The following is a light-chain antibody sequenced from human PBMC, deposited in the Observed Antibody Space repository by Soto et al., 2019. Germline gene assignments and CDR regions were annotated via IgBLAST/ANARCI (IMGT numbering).Light chain of an antibody. CDR1: QSVSSY. J-gene: IGKJ2*01. CDR2: DAS. CDR3: QQRSNWPPEYT. Sequence: EIVLTQSPATLSLSPGERATLSCRASQSVSSYLAWYQQKPGQAPRLLIYDASNRATGIPARFSGSGSGTDFPITISSIEPEDFAVYYCQQRSNWPPEYTFGQGTKLEIK. V-gene: IGKV3-11*01.